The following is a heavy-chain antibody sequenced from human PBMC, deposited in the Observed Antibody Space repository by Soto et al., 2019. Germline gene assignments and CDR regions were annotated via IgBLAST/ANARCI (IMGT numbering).Heavy chain of an antibody. D-gene: IGHD3-22*01. Sequence: SETLSLTCTVSGGSISSSSYYWGWIRQPPGKGLEWIGSIYYSGSTYYNPSLKSRVTISVDTSKNQFSLKLSSVTAADTAVYYCARMNPPIPGSYYHDSSGYPEYFQHWGQGTLVTVSS. V-gene: IGHV4-39*01. CDR2: IYYSGST. CDR3: ARMNPPIPGSYYHDSSGYPEYFQH. J-gene: IGHJ1*01. CDR1: GGSISSSSYY.